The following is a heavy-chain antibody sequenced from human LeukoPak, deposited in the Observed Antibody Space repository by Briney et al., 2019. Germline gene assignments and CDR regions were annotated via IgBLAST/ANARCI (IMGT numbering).Heavy chain of an antibody. V-gene: IGHV3-7*01. CDR3: ARDHHDVLTGYYSNYYNYYYMDV. J-gene: IGHJ6*03. Sequence: GGSLRLSCVASGFSFGSYWMSWVRQAPGKGLEWVANIKEDGSEKYYVDSVRGRFTLSRDNAENSLYLQMNSLRAEDTAVYYCARDHHDVLTGYYSNYYNYYYMDVWGKGTTVTVSS. CDR2: IKEDGSEK. D-gene: IGHD3-9*01. CDR1: GFSFGSYW.